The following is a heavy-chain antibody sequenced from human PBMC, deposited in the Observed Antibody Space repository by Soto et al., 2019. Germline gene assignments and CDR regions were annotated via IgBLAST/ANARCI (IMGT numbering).Heavy chain of an antibody. Sequence: VASVKVSCKASGYTFTSYGISWVRQAPGQGLEWMGWITTYNGNTNYAQKLQGRVTMTTDTSTSTAYMELRSLTSDDTAVYYCARELGYSGSDPFDYWGQGTLVTVSS. D-gene: IGHD5-12*01. J-gene: IGHJ4*02. CDR2: ITTYNGNT. CDR3: ARELGYSGSDPFDY. CDR1: GYTFTSYG. V-gene: IGHV1-18*01.